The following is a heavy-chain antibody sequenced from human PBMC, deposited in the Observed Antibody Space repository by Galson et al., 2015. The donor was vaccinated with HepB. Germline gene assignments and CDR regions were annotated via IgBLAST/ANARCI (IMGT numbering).Heavy chain of an antibody. V-gene: IGHV3-48*01. CDR2: ISSSSSTI. D-gene: IGHD3-10*01. CDR3: ARAGLRLGEYYFDY. J-gene: IGHJ4*02. Sequence: SLRLSCAASGFTFSSYSMNWVRQAPGKGLEWVSYISSSSSTIYYADSVKGRFTISRDNAKNSLYLQMNSLRAEDTAVYYCARAGLRLGEYYFDYWGQGTLVTVSS. CDR1: GFTFSSYS.